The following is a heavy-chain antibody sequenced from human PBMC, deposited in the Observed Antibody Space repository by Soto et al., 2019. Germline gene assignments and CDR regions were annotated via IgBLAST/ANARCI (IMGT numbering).Heavy chain of an antibody. CDR1: GFTFSSYA. V-gene: IGHV3-23*01. CDR3: AKGQSGWYAPFDY. J-gene: IGHJ4*02. Sequence: EVQLLESGGGLVQPGGSPRLSCAASGFTFSSYAMSWVRQAPGKGLEWVSTISGSGGSTYYADSVKGRFTISRDNSKNTLYLQMNSLRAEDTAVYYCAKGQSGWYAPFDYWGQGTLVTVSS. D-gene: IGHD6-19*01. CDR2: ISGSGGST.